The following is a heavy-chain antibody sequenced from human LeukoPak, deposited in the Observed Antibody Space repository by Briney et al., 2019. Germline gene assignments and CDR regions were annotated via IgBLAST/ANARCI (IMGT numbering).Heavy chain of an antibody. CDR2: ISAYSGNT. CDR3: ARDRPQEYYYDSSGYYY. J-gene: IGHJ4*02. V-gene: IGHV1-18*01. CDR1: GYTFTSYG. Sequence: GASVKVSCKASGYTFTSYGISWVRQAPGQGLEWMGWISAYSGNTNYAQKLQGRVTMTTDTSTSTAYMELRSLRSDDTAVYCCARDRPQEYYYDSSGYYYWGQGTLVTVSS. D-gene: IGHD3-22*01.